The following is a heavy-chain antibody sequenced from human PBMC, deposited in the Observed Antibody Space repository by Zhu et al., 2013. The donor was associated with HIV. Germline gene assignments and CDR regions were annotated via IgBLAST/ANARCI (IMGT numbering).Heavy chain of an antibody. CDR1: GYTFTGYY. D-gene: IGHD3-22*01. CDR3: ARGKYYERPRVPGDY. CDR2: INPNIGGT. Sequence: QVQLVQSGAEVKKPGASVKVSCKASGYTFTGYYMHWVRQAPGQGLEWMGWINPNIGGTNYAQKFQGRVTMTRDTSISTAYMELSRLRSDDTAVYYCARGKYYERPRVPGDYWGQGTLVTVSS. V-gene: IGHV1-2*02. J-gene: IGHJ4*02.